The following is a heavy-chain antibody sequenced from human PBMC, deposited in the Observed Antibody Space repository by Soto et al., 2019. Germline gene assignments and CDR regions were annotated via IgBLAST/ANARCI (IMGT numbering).Heavy chain of an antibody. V-gene: IGHV3-23*01. D-gene: IGHD2-15*01. Sequence: VQLLESGGGLVQPGGSLRLSCAASGFTFSSYAMSWVRQAPGKGLEWVSAISGSGGSTYYADSVKGRFTISRDNSKNTLYLQMNSLRAEDTAVYYCAKPYCSGGSCDYYYYGMDVWGQGTTVTVSS. CDR3: AKPYCSGGSCDYYYYGMDV. J-gene: IGHJ6*02. CDR1: GFTFSSYA. CDR2: ISGSGGST.